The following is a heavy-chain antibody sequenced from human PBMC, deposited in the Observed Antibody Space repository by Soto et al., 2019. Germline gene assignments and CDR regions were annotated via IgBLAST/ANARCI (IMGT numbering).Heavy chain of an antibody. J-gene: IGHJ4*02. CDR2: ISYDGSNR. CDR3: AKDLLGTSHSSSWTQLGKFDY. CDR1: GFTFSSYG. D-gene: IGHD6-13*01. V-gene: IGHV3-30*18. Sequence: GGSLRLSCEASGFTFSSYGLHWVRQAPGKGLEWVAVISYDGSNRYYADSVKGRFSISRDNSKNTLYLQMDSLRAEDTAVYYCAKDLLGTSHSSSWTQLGKFDYWGQGTLVTVSS.